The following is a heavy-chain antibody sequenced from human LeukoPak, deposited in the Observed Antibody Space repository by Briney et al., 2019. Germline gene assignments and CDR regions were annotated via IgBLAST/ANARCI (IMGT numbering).Heavy chain of an antibody. J-gene: IGHJ4*02. D-gene: IGHD3-10*01. Sequence: GSLRLSCVVSGFTFRNFGMHWVRQAPGKGLEWVAVIYYDGSDKYYVDSVKGRFAVSRDNSKNTLYLQMNSLRAEDTAVYYCARDEYYYGSGSPPFDYWGQGTLVTVSS. CDR1: GFTFRNFG. CDR3: ARDEYYYGSGSPPFDY. CDR2: IYYDGSDK. V-gene: IGHV3-33*01.